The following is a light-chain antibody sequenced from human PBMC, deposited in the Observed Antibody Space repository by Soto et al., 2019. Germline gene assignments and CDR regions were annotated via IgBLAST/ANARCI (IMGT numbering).Light chain of an antibody. CDR2: GNS. CDR1: SSNIGAGYD. CDR3: QSYASSLSAVV. V-gene: IGLV1-40*01. Sequence: QSVLTQPPSVSGAPGQRVTISCTGSSSNIGAGYDVHWYQQLPGTAPKLLIYGNSNRPPGVHDRFSGSKSGTSASLAITGLQAEDEADYYCQSYASSLSAVVFGGGTQLTVL. J-gene: IGLJ2*01.